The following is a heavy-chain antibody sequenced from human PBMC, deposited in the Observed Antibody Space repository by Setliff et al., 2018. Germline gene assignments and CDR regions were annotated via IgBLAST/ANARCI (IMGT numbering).Heavy chain of an antibody. CDR2: ISGSGGST. CDR1: GFTFSSYA. Sequence: GGSLRLSCAASGFTFSSYAMSWVRQAPGKGLEWVSAISGSGGSTYYADSVKGRFTISRDNSKNTLYLQMSSLRAEDTAVYYCVKTHWDTWIRGAFDIWGQGTMVTVSS. V-gene: IGHV3-23*01. D-gene: IGHD3-10*01. J-gene: IGHJ3*02. CDR3: VKTHWDTWIRGAFDI.